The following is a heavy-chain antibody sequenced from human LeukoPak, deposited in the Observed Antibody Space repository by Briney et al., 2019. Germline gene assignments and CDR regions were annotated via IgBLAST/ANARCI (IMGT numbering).Heavy chain of an antibody. D-gene: IGHD5-24*01. Sequence: SETLSLTCTVPGGSISSYYWSWIRQPPGKGLEWIGYIYYSGSTNYNPSLKSRVTISVDTSKNQFSLKLSSVTAADTAVYYCARKGGYNAYYYYYMDVWGKGTTVTVSS. CDR1: GGSISSYY. J-gene: IGHJ6*03. V-gene: IGHV4-59*01. CDR3: ARKGGYNAYYYYYMDV. CDR2: IYYSGST.